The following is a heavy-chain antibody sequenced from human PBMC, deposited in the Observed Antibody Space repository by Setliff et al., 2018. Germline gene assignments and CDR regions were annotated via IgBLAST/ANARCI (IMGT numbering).Heavy chain of an antibody. CDR3: MRLVRFCSRTVCQRTSGDEA. CDR1: GYTFRQSI. J-gene: IGHJ5*02. CDR2: IGVYSGNT. V-gene: IGHV1-18*01. Sequence: ASVKVSCKASGYTFRQSIVSWVRQAPGQGLEWLGWIGVYSGNTYSAQRFQGRVSLTTDESTNTAYLELRGLRSDDTAVYYCMRLVRFCSRTVCQRTSGDEAWGQGTLVTGSS. D-gene: IGHD3-3*01.